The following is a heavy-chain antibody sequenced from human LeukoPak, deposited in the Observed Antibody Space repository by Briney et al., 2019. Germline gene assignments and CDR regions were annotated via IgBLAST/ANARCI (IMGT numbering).Heavy chain of an antibody. CDR1: GFTFSSYA. CDR2: ISYDGSNK. D-gene: IGHD6-13*01. CDR3: ARDLSGYSSV. J-gene: IGHJ6*04. V-gene: IGHV3-30*04. Sequence: GGSLRLSCAASGFTFSSYAMHWVRQAPGKGLEWGAVISYDGSNKYYADSVKGRFTISRDNSKNTLYLQMNSLRAEDTAVYYCARDLSGYSSVWGKGTTVTVSS.